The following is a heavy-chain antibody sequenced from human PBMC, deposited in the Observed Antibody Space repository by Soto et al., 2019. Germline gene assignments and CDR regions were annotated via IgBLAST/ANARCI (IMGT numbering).Heavy chain of an antibody. CDR2: IYYSETT. D-gene: IGHD6-13*01. CDR3: GTVRGSWDLDY. CDR1: GASISSGDYY. V-gene: IGHV4-30-4*01. J-gene: IGHJ4*02. Sequence: QVQLQESGPGLVKPSQTLSLTCTVSGASISSGDYYWSWIRQPPGKGLEWVGYIYYSETTYYNPSLKSRVTISVDTSRNQFSLKLSSVTAADTAVYYCGTVRGSWDLDYWGQGTLVTVSS.